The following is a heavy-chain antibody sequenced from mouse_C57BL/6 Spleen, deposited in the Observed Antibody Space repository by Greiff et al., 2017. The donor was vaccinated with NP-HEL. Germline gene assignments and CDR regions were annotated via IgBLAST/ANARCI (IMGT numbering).Heavy chain of an antibody. V-gene: IGHV1-69*01. CDR3: ARIGLRRYAMDY. CDR2: IDPSDSYT. D-gene: IGHD2-4*01. Sequence: QVQLQQPGAELVMPGASVKLSCKASGYTFTSYWMHWVKQRPGQGLEWIGEIDPSDSYTNYNQKFKGKSTLTVDKSSSTAYMQLSSLTSEDSAVYYCARIGLRRYAMDYWGQGTSVNVSS. CDR1: GYTFTSYW. J-gene: IGHJ4*01.